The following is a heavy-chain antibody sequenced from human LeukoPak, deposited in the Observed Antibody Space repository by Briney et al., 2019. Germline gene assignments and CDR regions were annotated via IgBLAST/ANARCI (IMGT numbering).Heavy chain of an antibody. D-gene: IGHD4-23*01. J-gene: IGHJ4*02. CDR2: IYYSGST. CDR3: ARRSTVLTANYEY. V-gene: IGHV4-39*07. CDR1: GGSTSSNIYY. Sequence: SETLSLTCTVSGGSTSSNIYYWGWIRQPPGKGLEWIGNIYYSGSTYYNPSLKSRVTISIDTPKNQFSLRLSSVTAADTALYYCARRSTVLTANYEYWGQGTLVTVSA.